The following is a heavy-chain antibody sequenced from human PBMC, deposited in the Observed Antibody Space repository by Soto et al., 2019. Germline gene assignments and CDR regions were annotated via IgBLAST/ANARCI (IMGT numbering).Heavy chain of an antibody. CDR1: GYTFTSYG. D-gene: IGHD3-3*01. Sequence: GASVKVSCKASGYTFTSYGISWVRQAPGQGLEWMGWISAYNGNTNYAQKLQGRVTMTTDTSTSTAYMELRSLRSDDTAVYYCARDYDFWSGYHFPYYYYGMDVWGQGTTVTVSS. CDR3: ARDYDFWSGYHFPYYYYGMDV. V-gene: IGHV1-18*01. CDR2: ISAYNGNT. J-gene: IGHJ6*02.